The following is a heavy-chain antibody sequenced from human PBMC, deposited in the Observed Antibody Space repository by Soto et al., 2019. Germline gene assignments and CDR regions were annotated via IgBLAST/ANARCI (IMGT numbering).Heavy chain of an antibody. J-gene: IGHJ3*02. Sequence: GGSLRLAFAALGFVITDSEINWIRQAPGKGLEWVSYIGRSGSPIYYTDFVKGRFTISRDSAKNSLFLQMDSLRAEDTALYYCARDPGTVGSTDAFDIWGQGTMVTVSS. CDR1: GFVITDSE. V-gene: IGHV3-48*03. D-gene: IGHD1-26*01. CDR2: IGRSGSPI. CDR3: ARDPGTVGSTDAFDI.